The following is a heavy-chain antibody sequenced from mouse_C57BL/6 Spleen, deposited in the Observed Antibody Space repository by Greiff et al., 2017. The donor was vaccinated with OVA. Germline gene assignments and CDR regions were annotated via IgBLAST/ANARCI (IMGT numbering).Heavy chain of an antibody. V-gene: IGHV1-26*01. CDR1: GYTFTDYY. Sequence: EVQLQQSGPELVKPGASVKISCKASGYTFTDYYMNWVKQSHGKSLEWIGDINPNNGGTSYNQKFKGKATLTVDKSSSTAYMELRSLTSEDSAVYYCALNWDWFAYWGQGTLVTVSA. CDR2: INPNNGGT. D-gene: IGHD4-1*01. J-gene: IGHJ3*01. CDR3: ALNWDWFAY.